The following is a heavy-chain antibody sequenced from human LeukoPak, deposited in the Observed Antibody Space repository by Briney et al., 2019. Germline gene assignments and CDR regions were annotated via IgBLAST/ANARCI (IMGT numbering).Heavy chain of an antibody. CDR2: IYYSGNT. D-gene: IGHD6-6*01. Sequence: SETLSPTCTVSGGSISTYYWSWIRQSPGKGLEWIGYIYYSGNTYYNPSLKSRVTISVDTSKNQFSLKLSSVTAADTAVYYCARDWGVTARPGYMDVWGKGTTVTVSS. J-gene: IGHJ6*03. CDR3: ARDWGVTARPGYMDV. CDR1: GGSISTYY. V-gene: IGHV4-59*01.